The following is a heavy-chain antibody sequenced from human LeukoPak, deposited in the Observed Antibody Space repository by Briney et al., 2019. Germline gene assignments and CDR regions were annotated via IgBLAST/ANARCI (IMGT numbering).Heavy chain of an antibody. CDR2: IRYDGSNK. J-gene: IGHJ4*02. CDR1: GFTFSSYG. D-gene: IGHD3-22*01. CDR3: AKDGVVVEEYYFDY. Sequence: GGSLRLSCAASGFTFSSYGMHWVRQAPGKGLERVAFIRYDGSNKYYADSVKGRFTISRDNSKNTLYLQMNSLRAEDTAVYYCAKDGVVVEEYYFDYWGQGTLVTVSS. V-gene: IGHV3-30*02.